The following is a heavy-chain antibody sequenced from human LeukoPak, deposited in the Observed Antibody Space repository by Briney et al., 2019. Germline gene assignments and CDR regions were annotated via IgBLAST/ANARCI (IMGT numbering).Heavy chain of an antibody. Sequence: SQTLSLTCTVSGGSISSGAYYWSWIRQPAGKGLEWIGRIYTSGSSDYRSTNYNPSLKSRVTLSIDTSKRHFSLKLSSVTAADTAVYYCARHPIFGVVIIRDGAFDIWGQGTMVTVSS. CDR2: IYTSGSSDYRST. V-gene: IGHV4-61*02. D-gene: IGHD3-3*01. J-gene: IGHJ3*02. CDR3: ARHPIFGVVIIRDGAFDI. CDR1: GGSISSGAYY.